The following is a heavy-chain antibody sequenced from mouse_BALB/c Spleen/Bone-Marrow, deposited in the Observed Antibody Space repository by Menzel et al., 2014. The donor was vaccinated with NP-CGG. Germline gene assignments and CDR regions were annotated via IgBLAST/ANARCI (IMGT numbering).Heavy chain of an antibody. J-gene: IGHJ3*01. CDR3: TTGFAY. CDR2: IRLKSNNYAT. Sequence: EVQGVESGGGLVQPGGSMKLSCVASGFTFSNYWMNWVRQSPEKGLEWVAEIRLKSNNYATHYAESVKGRFTISRDGSKSSVYLQMNNLRAEDTGIYYCTTGFAYWGRGTLVTVSA. CDR1: GFTFSNYW. V-gene: IGHV6-6*02.